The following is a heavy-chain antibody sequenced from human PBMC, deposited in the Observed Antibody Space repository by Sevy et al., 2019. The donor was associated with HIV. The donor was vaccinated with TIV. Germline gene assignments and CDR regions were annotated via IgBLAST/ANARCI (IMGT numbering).Heavy chain of an antibody. V-gene: IGHV3-48*03. CDR1: GFTFSSYE. D-gene: IGHD4-17*01. CDR3: ARDLPPSATTVAHFDY. CDR2: ISNSGTTI. J-gene: IGHJ4*02. Sequence: GSLRLSCAASGFTFSSYEMNWVRQAPGKGLEWVSYISNSGTTISHSDSVRGRFSISRDNARNSLYLQMNSLRAEDTAVYYCARDLPPSATTVAHFDYWGQGTLVTVSS.